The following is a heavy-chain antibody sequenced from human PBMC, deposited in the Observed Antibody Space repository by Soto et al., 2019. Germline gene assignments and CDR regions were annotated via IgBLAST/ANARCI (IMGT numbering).Heavy chain of an antibody. CDR2: ISTNKGDT. V-gene: IGHV1-18*01. J-gene: IGHJ6*03. CDR1: GYIFTTYG. Sequence: QVQLVQSGPEVKKPGASVKVSCKASGYIFTTYGISWVRQAPAQGLEWVGWISTNKGDTNYAQKLQGRVTMTTDTSTSTAYMELRTLTSDDTAVYYCARGDYMDVWGKGATVTVS. CDR3: ARGDYMDV.